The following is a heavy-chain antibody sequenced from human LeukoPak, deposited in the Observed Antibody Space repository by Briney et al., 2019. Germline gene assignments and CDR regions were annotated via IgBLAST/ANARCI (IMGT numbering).Heavy chain of an antibody. CDR3: ARDGAVVRSYYMDV. Sequence: PGGSLRLSCAASGFTFSSYSMNWVRQAPGKGLEWVSSISSSSSYIYYADSVKGRFTISRDNAKNSLYLQMNSLRAEDTAVYYCARDGAVVRSYYMDVWGKGTTVTVSS. J-gene: IGHJ6*03. CDR1: GFTFSSYS. D-gene: IGHD3-22*01. CDR2: ISSSSSYI. V-gene: IGHV3-21*01.